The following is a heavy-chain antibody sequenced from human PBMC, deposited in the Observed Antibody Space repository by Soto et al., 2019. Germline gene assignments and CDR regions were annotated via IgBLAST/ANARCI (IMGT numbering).Heavy chain of an antibody. CDR1: GFTFSNYA. CDR2: ISGGGGSI. CDR3: AKRYCSGSSCFGMDV. V-gene: IGHV3-23*01. Sequence: EVQLLESGGDLVQPGGSLRLACVASGFTFSNYAMRWVRQAPGKGLEWVSGISGGGGSIYYTASVKGRFTISRDNSKNTLYLQMDSLRAEDTALYYCAKRYCSGSSCFGMDVGGQGTTGTVSS. J-gene: IGHJ6*02. D-gene: IGHD2-15*01.